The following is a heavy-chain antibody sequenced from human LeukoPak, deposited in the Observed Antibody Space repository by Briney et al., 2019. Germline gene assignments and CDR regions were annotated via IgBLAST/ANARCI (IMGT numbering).Heavy chain of an antibody. V-gene: IGHV4-31*03. J-gene: IGHJ4*02. CDR1: GGSISSGGYY. D-gene: IGHD3-10*01. CDR3: ASHQRGHLDY. CDR2: IYYSGST. Sequence: SETLSLACPVSGGSISSGGYYWSWIRQHPGKGLEWIGYIYYSGSTYYNPSLKCRVTISVDTSKHQFSLKLSSVTAADTAVYYCASHQRGHLDYWGQGTLVPVSS.